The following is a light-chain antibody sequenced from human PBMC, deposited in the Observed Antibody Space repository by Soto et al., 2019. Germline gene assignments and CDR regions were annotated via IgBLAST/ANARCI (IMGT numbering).Light chain of an antibody. CDR3: HHPSILLNS. CDR2: GAS. V-gene: IGKV3D-20*02. J-gene: IGKJ5*01. CDR1: QSVSSSY. Sequence: VLPPSASTGSSYPGEKATLSCMASQSVSSSYLAWYQQKPGQAPRLLIYGASNRATGIPDRFSGSGSGTDFTLTIISLEAEDFTVYYCHHPSILLNSFAEGGLLEIK.